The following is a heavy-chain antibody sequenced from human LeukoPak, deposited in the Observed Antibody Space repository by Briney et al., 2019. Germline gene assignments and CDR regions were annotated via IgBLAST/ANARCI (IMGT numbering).Heavy chain of an antibody. D-gene: IGHD3-22*01. CDR1: GGSISSYY. Sequence: SETLSLTCTVSGGSISSYYWSWIRQPAGKGLEWIGRIYTSGSTNYNPSLKSRVTISVDTSKNQFSLKPSSVTAADTAVYYCARLYYYDSSGYYYGPRIWYFDLWGRGTLVTVSS. J-gene: IGHJ2*01. V-gene: IGHV4-4*07. CDR3: ARLYYYDSSGYYYGPRIWYFDL. CDR2: IYTSGST.